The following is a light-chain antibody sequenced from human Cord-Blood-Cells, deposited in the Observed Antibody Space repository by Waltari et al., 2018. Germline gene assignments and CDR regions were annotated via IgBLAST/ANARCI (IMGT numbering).Light chain of an antibody. CDR1: SSDVGCYNL. Sequence: QSALPQPASVSGSPGPSITISCTGTSSDVGCYNLVSWYQQHPGKAPKLMIYEGSKRPSGVSNRVSGSKSGNTASLTISGLQAEDEADYYCCSYAGSSTWVFGGGTKLTVL. J-gene: IGLJ3*02. V-gene: IGLV2-23*01. CDR3: CSYAGSSTWV. CDR2: EGS.